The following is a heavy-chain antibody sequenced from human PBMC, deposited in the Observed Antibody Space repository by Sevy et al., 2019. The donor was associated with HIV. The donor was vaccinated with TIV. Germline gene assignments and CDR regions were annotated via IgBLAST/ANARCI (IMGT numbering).Heavy chain of an antibody. CDR1: GYTLSSYD. J-gene: IGHJ6*02. D-gene: IGHD6-13*01. CDR3: ARADLYSSTFFYYYGMDV. CDR2: MNPYSGRK. V-gene: IGHV1-8*01. Sequence: ASVKVSCKASGYTLSSYDINWVRQATGQGLEWMGWMNPYSGRKGYAPKFQGRVTMTTDTSIGTAYMELRSLRSEDSAVYYCARADLYSSTFFYYYGMDVWGQGTTVTVSS.